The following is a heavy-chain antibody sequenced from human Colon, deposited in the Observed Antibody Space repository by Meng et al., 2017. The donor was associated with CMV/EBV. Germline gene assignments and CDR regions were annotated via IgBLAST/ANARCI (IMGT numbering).Heavy chain of an antibody. V-gene: IGHV2-5*02. CDR3: ARHSLTILTD. CDR2: IHWDDDR. D-gene: IGHD2-8*02. J-gene: IGHJ4*02. CDR1: GFSLTTTGAG. Sequence: IPFNAPVPSPVTPTQPLTLTCTFSGFSLTTTGAGVAGGRQPPGKAPELLALIHWDDDRRYSPSLKNRLNITKDTSKNQVVLSMTDLDPADTGTFYCARHSLTILTDWGQGALVTVSS.